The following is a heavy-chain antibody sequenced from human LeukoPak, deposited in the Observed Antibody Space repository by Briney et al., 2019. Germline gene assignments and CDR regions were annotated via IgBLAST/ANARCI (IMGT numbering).Heavy chain of an antibody. Sequence: ASVKVSCKASGYTFSDYYMHWVRQAPGQGLEWMGRINPKSGDTNYAQKFQGRVTMTRDTSIRTDYMELSRLRSDDTAVYYCAIDITSSWYPLGNWGPGTLVTVSS. V-gene: IGHV1-2*06. D-gene: IGHD6-13*01. CDR2: INPKSGDT. CDR3: AIDITSSWYPLGN. J-gene: IGHJ4*02. CDR1: GYTFSDYY.